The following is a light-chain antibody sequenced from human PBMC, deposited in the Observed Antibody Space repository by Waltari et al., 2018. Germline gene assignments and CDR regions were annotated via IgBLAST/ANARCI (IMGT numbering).Light chain of an antibody. CDR1: QSVSIN. V-gene: IGKV3-15*01. J-gene: IGKJ1*01. Sequence: EVVMTQSPATLSVSPGERATLSCRASQSVSINLSWNQQKPGQAPRPRMYSASIRAAGIPARFSCSWSGTEFPLPISSLQSADIAVYYCQQHNDWPRTFGQGTKVEI. CDR3: QQHNDWPRT. CDR2: SAS.